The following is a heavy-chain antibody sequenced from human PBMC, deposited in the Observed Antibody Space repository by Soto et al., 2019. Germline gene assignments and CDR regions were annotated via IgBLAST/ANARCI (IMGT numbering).Heavy chain of an antibody. CDR2: ISAHNGNT. CDR1: GYTFTSYG. J-gene: IGHJ4*02. V-gene: IGHV1-18*01. Sequence: QVHLVQSGAEVKKPGTSVKVSCKASGYTFTSYGITWVRQAPGQGLEWMGWISAHNGNTDYAQKLQGRVIVTRDTSTSTAYLELRSLRSDDTAVYYCARGRYGDYWGQGALVTVSS. D-gene: IGHD1-1*01. CDR3: ARGRYGDY.